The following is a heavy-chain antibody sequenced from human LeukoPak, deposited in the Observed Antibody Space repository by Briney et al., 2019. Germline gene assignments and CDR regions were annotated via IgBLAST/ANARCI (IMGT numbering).Heavy chain of an antibody. Sequence: GGSLRLSCAASGFTFSSYWMSWVRQAPGKGLEWVSYISSSGSVTYYAASVRGRFTISRDNAKNSLFLQMNSLGAEDTAVYYCAREDFQFRGKDAFDIWGHGTMVTVSS. J-gene: IGHJ3*02. D-gene: IGHD3-16*01. V-gene: IGHV3-48*04. CDR1: GFTFSSYW. CDR2: ISSSGSVT. CDR3: AREDFQFRGKDAFDI.